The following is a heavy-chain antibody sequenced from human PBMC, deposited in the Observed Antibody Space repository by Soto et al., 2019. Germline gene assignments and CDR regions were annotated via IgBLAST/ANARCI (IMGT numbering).Heavy chain of an antibody. V-gene: IGHV4-34*01. J-gene: IGHJ5*02. CDR3: ARDKSSSWNRGWFDP. D-gene: IGHD6-13*01. CDR1: GGSFSGYY. Sequence: PSETLSLTCAVYGGSFSGYYWSWIRQPPGKGLEWIGEINHSGSTNYNPPLKSRVTISVDTSKNQFSLKLSSVTAADTAVYYCARDKSSSWNRGWFDPWGQGTLVTVSS. CDR2: INHSGST.